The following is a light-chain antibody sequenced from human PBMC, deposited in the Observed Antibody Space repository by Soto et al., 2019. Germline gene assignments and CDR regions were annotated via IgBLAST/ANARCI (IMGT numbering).Light chain of an antibody. CDR2: AAS. CDR1: QSVTSNS. Sequence: EIVLTQSPGTLSLSPGERATLSCGAIQSVTSNSLAWYQQKPGQAPRLLFYAASNRATGVPDRFSGSGSGTDFTLTISRLEPEDFAVYHCQQYGSSPLTFGGGTKVEIK. V-gene: IGKV3-20*01. J-gene: IGKJ4*01. CDR3: QQYGSSPLT.